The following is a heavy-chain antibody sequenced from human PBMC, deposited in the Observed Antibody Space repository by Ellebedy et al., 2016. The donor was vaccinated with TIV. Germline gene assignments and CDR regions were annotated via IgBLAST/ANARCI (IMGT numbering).Heavy chain of an antibody. CDR2: IISSSSTI. Sequence: GESLKISCAASGFTFSSYSMNWVRQAPGKGLEWVSYIISSSSTIYYADSVKGRFTISRDNAKNSLYLQMNSLRDEDTAVYYCATLNDYGGPLTENDAFDIWGQGTMVTVSS. D-gene: IGHD4-23*01. CDR3: ATLNDYGGPLTENDAFDI. J-gene: IGHJ3*02. V-gene: IGHV3-48*02. CDR1: GFTFSSYS.